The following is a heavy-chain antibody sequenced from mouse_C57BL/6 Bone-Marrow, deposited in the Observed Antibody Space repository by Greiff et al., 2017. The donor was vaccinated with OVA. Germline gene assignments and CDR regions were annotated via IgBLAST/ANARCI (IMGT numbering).Heavy chain of an antibody. CDR1: GYAFSSSW. CDR3: EATVVATYWYFDV. V-gene: IGHV1-82*01. J-gene: IGHJ1*03. Sequence: VQLQQSGPELVKPGASVKISCKASGYAFSSSWMNWVKQRPGKGLEWIGRIYPGDGDTNYNGKFKGKATLTADKSSSTAYIQLSSLTSEDSAVYFCEATVVATYWYFDVWGTGTTVTVSS. D-gene: IGHD1-1*01. CDR2: IYPGDGDT.